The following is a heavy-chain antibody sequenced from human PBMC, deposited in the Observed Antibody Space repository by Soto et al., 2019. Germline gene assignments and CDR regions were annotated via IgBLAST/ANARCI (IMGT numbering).Heavy chain of an antibody. V-gene: IGHV1-69*02. CDR2: IIPILGIA. J-gene: IGHJ3*02. D-gene: IGHD3-3*01. Sequence: VQLVQSGAEVKKPGSSVKVSCKASGGTFSSYTISWVRQAPGQGLEWMGRIIPILGIANYAQKFQGRVTITADKSTSTAYMELSSLRSEDTAVYYCASMWFGGIRDSPGKNQHAFDIWGQGTMVTVSS. CDR3: ASMWFGGIRDSPGKNQHAFDI. CDR1: GGTFSSYT.